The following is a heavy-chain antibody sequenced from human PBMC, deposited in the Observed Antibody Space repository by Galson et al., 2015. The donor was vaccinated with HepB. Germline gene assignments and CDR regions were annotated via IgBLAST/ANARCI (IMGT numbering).Heavy chain of an antibody. Sequence: SLRLSCAASGFTFSNYGMNWVRQAPGKGLVWVSYITSTSSTIYYADSVKGRFTMSRDNAKNSLYLQMDSLRDEDTAVYYCARDQLGYCSAKTCYNSHAFDIWGRGTMVTVSS. V-gene: IGHV3-48*02. CDR3: ARDQLGYCSAKTCYNSHAFDI. CDR2: ITSTSSTI. J-gene: IGHJ3*02. CDR1: GFTFSNYG. D-gene: IGHD2-2*02.